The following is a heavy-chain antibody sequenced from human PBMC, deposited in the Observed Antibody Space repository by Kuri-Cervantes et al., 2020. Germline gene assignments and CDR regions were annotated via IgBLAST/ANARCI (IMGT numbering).Heavy chain of an antibody. CDR2: INHSGST. CDR3: ARRRRGSRWFSLDS. V-gene: IGHV4-34*01. J-gene: IGHJ4*02. CDR1: GGSFSGHY. Sequence: ESLKISCAGYGGSFSGHYWTWIRQPPGKGLEWIGEINHSGSTNYNPSLKRRVTISVDTSQNQFSLKVNSVTAADQAVSYCARRRRGSRWFSLDSWGQGTRVTVSS. D-gene: IGHD6-13*01.